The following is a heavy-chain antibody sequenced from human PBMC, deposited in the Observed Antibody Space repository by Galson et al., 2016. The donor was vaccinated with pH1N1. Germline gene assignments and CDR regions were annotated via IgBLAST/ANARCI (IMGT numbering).Heavy chain of an antibody. D-gene: IGHD4-23*01. CDR1: GGSISSDSYY. CDR2: IHESGNA. J-gene: IGHJ4*02. CDR3: ARMFVERLSGGDSGVFDY. V-gene: IGHV4-61*10. Sequence: SETLSLTCSVSGGSISSDSYYWSWIRQPAGKGLEWIGAIHESGNANYNTSLQSRVSISIDTSKKHFSLKLTSVTAADTAMFYCARMFVERLSGGDSGVFDYWGQGILVTVSS.